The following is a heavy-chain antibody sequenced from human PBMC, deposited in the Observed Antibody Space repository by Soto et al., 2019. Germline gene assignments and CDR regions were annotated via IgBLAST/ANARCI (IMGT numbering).Heavy chain of an antibody. CDR1: SDY. J-gene: IGHJ4*02. CDR3: ARLEGLPTIPYYFAF. Sequence: SDYRIRIRQPPGKGLEWIGSIYYRGSAYYNPSLQTRVTISLDTSRNQFSLKLTSVTAAASAVYFCARLEGLPTIPYYFAFWGPGALVTVSS. CDR2: IYYRGSA. D-gene: IGHD3-3*01. V-gene: IGHV4-39*01.